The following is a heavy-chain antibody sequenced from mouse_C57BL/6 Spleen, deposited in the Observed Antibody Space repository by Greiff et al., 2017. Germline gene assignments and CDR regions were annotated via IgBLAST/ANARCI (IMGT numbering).Heavy chain of an antibody. Sequence: VQLQQSGAELARPGASVKMSCKASGYTFTSYTMHWVKQRPGQGLEWIGYINPSSGYTKYNQKFKDKATLTADKSSSTAYMQLSSLTSEDSAVYYCAKSTGTLYAMDYWGQGTSVTVSS. D-gene: IGHD4-1*02. CDR1: GYTFTSYT. J-gene: IGHJ4*01. CDR3: AKSTGTLYAMDY. V-gene: IGHV1-4*01. CDR2: INPSSGYT.